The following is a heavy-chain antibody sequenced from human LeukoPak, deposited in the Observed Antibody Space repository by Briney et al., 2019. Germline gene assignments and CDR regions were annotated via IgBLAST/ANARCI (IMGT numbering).Heavy chain of an antibody. J-gene: IGHJ3*01. CDR1: GYSFANSW. D-gene: IGHD3-10*02. CDR2: ISPDDSDI. V-gene: IGHV5-51*01. Sequence: GESLKISCKGSGYSFANSWIGWVRQMPGRGLEWVGLISPDDSDIRYSPSFQGQVIILADKAISTVYLQWSSLKASDTATYYCARRGDPITLFHDAFDLWGPGTMVTVSS. CDR3: ARRGDPITLFHDAFDL.